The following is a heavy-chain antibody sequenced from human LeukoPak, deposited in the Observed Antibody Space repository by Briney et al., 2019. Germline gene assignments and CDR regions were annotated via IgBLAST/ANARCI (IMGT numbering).Heavy chain of an antibody. V-gene: IGHV4-39*07. CDR2: IYYSGST. CDR3: ARVKTVAGYYYYYYYYMDV. J-gene: IGHJ6*03. CDR1: GGSISSSSYY. D-gene: IGHD6-19*01. Sequence: PSETLSLTCTVSGGSISSSSYYWGWIRQPPGKGLEWIGSIYYSGSTYYNPSLKSRVTISVDTSKNQFSLKLSSVTAADTAVYYCARVKTVAGYYYYYYYYMDVWGKGTTVTVSS.